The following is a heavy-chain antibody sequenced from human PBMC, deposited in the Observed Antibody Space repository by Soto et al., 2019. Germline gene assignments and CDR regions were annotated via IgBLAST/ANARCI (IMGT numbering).Heavy chain of an antibody. CDR1: GFTFTRYS. V-gene: IGHV3-21*06. CDR2: ISSTTNYI. CDR3: ARESEDLTSNFDY. Sequence: EVQLVESGGGLVKPGGSLRLGCAASGFTFTRYSMNWGRQSPGKGLEWVSSISSTTNYIYYGDSMKGRFTISRDNAKNSLYLEMNSLSAEDTAVYYCARESEDLTSNFDYWGQGTLVTVSS. J-gene: IGHJ4*02.